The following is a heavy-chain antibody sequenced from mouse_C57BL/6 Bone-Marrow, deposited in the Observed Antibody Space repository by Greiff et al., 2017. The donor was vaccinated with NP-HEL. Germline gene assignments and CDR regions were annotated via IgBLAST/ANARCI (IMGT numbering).Heavy chain of an antibody. CDR1: GYAFSSSW. J-gene: IGHJ1*03. Sequence: LQESGPELVKPGASVKISCKASGYAFSSSWMNWVKQRPGKGLEWIGRIYPGDGDTNYNGKFKGKATLTADKSSSTAYMQLSSLTSEDSAVYFCALIYYGNYVDVWGTGTTVTVSS. CDR3: ALIYYGNYVDV. V-gene: IGHV1-82*01. D-gene: IGHD2-1*01. CDR2: IYPGDGDT.